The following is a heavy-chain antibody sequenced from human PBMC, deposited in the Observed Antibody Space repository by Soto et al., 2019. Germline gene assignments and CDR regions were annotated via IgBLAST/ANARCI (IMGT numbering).Heavy chain of an antibody. J-gene: IGHJ5*02. Sequence: PGGSLRLSCAASGFTFSSYSMNWVRQAPGKGLEWVSSISSSSSYIYYADSVKGRFTISRDNSKNTLYMQMDSLRLEDTGVYYCARDGLPDDFRSGGYWFDPWGQGTQVTV. CDR1: GFTFSSYS. D-gene: IGHD3-3*01. CDR3: ARDGLPDDFRSGGYWFDP. V-gene: IGHV3-21*01. CDR2: ISSSSSYI.